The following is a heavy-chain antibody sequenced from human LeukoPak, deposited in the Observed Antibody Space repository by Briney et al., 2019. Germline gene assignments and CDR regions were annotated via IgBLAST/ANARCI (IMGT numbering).Heavy chain of an antibody. Sequence: SETLSLTCTISGGSINNYYWSWIRQPPGKGLEWIGYIYYGGSTNYNPSLKSRVTISVDTSKNQFSLKLSSVTAADTAVYYCTRGSIAYYYMDVWGKGTTVTISS. V-gene: IGHV4-59*01. CDR2: IYYGGST. CDR3: TRGSIAYYYMDV. J-gene: IGHJ6*03. CDR1: GGSINNYY. D-gene: IGHD3-22*01.